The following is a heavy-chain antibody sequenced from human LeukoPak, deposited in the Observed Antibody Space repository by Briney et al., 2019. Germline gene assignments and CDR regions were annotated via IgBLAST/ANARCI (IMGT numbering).Heavy chain of an antibody. Sequence: SETLSLTCAVYGCSFSGYDWSWIRQPPGKGLEWIGEINHSGSTNYNPSLKSPVTKSVHTSKNQFSLKLSSVTAAETAVYYCAIAVAGYFDYWGQGTLVTVSS. CDR2: INHSGST. D-gene: IGHD6-19*01. V-gene: IGHV4-34*01. CDR3: AIAVAGYFDY. J-gene: IGHJ4*02. CDR1: GCSFSGYD.